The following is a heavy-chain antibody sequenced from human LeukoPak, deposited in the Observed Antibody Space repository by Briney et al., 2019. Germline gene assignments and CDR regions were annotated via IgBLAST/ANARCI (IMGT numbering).Heavy chain of an antibody. Sequence: ASVKVSCKASGYTFTNYAMNWVRQAPGQGLEWTGWIHPSTGNPTYAQGFTGRFVFSLDTSVSTTYLQISSLKAEDTAVYYCARAYQRWGELSLPSYWGQGTLVTVSS. J-gene: IGHJ4*02. CDR3: ARAYQRWGELSLPSY. CDR2: IHPSTGNP. CDR1: GYTFTNYA. D-gene: IGHD3-16*02. V-gene: IGHV7-4-1*02.